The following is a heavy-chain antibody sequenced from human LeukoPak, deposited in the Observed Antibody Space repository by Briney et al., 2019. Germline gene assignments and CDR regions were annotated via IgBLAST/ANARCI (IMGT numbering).Heavy chain of an antibody. V-gene: IGHV4-4*02. CDR1: GGSISRRNW. CDR2: IYHSGTT. J-gene: IGHJ4*02. CDR3: ARSPGYSSGWFNY. Sequence: SETLSLTCAVSGGSISRRNWWSWVRQSPGKGLEWIGEIYHSGTTNYNPSLKSRVTISVDNSKTQFSLKLSSVTAADTAVYYCARSPGYSSGWFNYWGQGTLVTVSS. D-gene: IGHD6-19*01.